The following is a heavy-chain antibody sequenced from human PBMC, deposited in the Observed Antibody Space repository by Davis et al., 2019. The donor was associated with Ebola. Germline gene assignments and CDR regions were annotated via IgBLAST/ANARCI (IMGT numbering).Heavy chain of an antibody. D-gene: IGHD2-15*01. CDR1: GDSVSSNSAA. Sequence: SQTLSLTCAISGDSVSSNSAAWNWIRQSPSRGLEWLGRTYYRSKWYNDYAVSVKSRITINPDTSKNQFSLQLNSVTPEDTAVYYCARNPHYCSGGSCLLYYYYGMDVWGKGTTVTVSS. V-gene: IGHV6-1*01. CDR2: TYYRSKWYN. J-gene: IGHJ6*04. CDR3: ARNPHYCSGGSCLLYYYYGMDV.